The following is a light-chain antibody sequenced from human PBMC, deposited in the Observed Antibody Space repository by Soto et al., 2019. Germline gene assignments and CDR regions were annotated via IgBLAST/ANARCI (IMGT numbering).Light chain of an antibody. V-gene: IGKV3-20*01. J-gene: IGKJ5*01. CDR2: GAS. CDR1: QTISNSL. CDR3: QQYGRAPIT. Sequence: IVLTQSPGTLSLSPGERATLSCRASQTISNSLLAWYQQKLGQSPRLLIYGASSRATGIPDRFIGSGSGTDFTLTISTLEPEDFAVYACQQYGRAPITFGQGTRLEIK.